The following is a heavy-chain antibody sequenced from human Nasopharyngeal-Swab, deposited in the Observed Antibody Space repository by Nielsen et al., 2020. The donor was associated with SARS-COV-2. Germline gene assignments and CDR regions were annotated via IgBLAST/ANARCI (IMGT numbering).Heavy chain of an antibody. D-gene: IGHD4-17*01. V-gene: IGHV3-48*02. CDR3: ARDHRPTVSHFDY. CDR2: ISSSSTI. Sequence: VRQAPGKGLEWVSYISSSSTIYYADSVKGRFTISRDNAKSSLYLQMNSLRDEDSAVYYCARDHRPTVSHFDYWGQGTLVTVSS. J-gene: IGHJ4*02.